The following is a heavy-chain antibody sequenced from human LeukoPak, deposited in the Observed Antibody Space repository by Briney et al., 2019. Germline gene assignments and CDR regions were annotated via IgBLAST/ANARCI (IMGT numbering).Heavy chain of an antibody. CDR3: AKDIYYGSGSYYNPPDV. D-gene: IGHD3-10*01. Sequence: GGSLRLSCAASGFTFDDYAMHWVRQAPGKGLEWVSGISWNSGSIGYADSVKGRFTISRDNAKNSLYLQMNSLRAEDTASYYCAKDIYYGSGSYYNPPDVWGQGTTVTVSS. CDR2: ISWNSGSI. CDR1: GFTFDDYA. V-gene: IGHV3-9*01. J-gene: IGHJ6*02.